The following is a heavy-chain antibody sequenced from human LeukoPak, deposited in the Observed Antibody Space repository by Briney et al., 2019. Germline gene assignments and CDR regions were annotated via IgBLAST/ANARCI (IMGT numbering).Heavy chain of an antibody. Sequence: GGSLRLSCAASGFTFSDYAMTWVRQAAGKGLEWVSSISDTGRRTYYTDTVKGRFTISRDDSKKAVYLEMSTLRVEDTAIYFCGRHDSFIPFWGQGTLVTVSS. CDR2: ISDTGRRT. D-gene: IGHD3-16*02. J-gene: IGHJ4*02. CDR3: GRHDSFIPF. V-gene: IGHV3-23*01. CDR1: GFTFSDYA.